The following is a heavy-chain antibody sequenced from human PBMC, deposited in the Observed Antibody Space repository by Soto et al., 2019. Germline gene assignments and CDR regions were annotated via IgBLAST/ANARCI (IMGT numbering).Heavy chain of an antibody. V-gene: IGHV1-18*04. CDR1: GYTFTIFG. Sequence: ASVKVSCKASGYTFTIFGISWVVQAPLQGLEWMGWISAKSGNTNYAQKFQDRVTMTTDTSTSTAYMELRSLRPDDTAVYYCARGVRDIFVRGGVMDVRGQGTTVTVSS. D-gene: IGHD3-10*02. CDR2: ISAKSGNT. J-gene: IGHJ6*02. CDR3: ARGVRDIFVRGGVMDV.